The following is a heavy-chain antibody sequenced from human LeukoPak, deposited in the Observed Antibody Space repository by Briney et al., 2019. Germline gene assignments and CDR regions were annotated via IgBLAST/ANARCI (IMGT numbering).Heavy chain of an antibody. CDR3: ARLGVDVGGSNWFDP. CDR1: GFSFSSNW. V-gene: IGHV3-7*01. Sequence: TGGSLRLSCAAPGFSFSSNWMGWVRQAPGKGLEWVAHIKRDGSKKYYLDSVKGRFTISRDNAKNSLYLQMNSLRVEDTAVYYCARLGVDVGGSNWFDPWGQGTLVTVSS. J-gene: IGHJ5*02. D-gene: IGHD2-15*01. CDR2: IKRDGSKK.